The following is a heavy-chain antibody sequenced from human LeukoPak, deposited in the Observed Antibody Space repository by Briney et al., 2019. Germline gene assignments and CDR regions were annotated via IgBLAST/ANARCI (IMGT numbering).Heavy chain of an antibody. CDR3: ARKSWDYDILTGDYYYGMDV. CDR2: ISAYIGNT. CDR1: GYTFTSYG. J-gene: IGHJ6*04. V-gene: IGHV1-18*04. D-gene: IGHD3-9*01. Sequence: GASVKVSCKASGYTFTSYGISWVRQARGQGLAWRGWISAYIGNTNYAQKLQGRVTTTTDTSTSTAYMELRSLRSDDAAVYYCARKSWDYDILTGDYYYGMDVWGKGTTVTVSS.